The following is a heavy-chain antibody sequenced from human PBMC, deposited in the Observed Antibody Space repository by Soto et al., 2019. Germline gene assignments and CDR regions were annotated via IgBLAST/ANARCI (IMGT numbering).Heavy chain of an antibody. D-gene: IGHD6-13*01. V-gene: IGHV3-33*01. J-gene: IGHJ4*02. CDR2: IWSDENKK. Sequence: GGSLRLSCVESEFPYSRSRMHWVRQAPGKGLERVAVIWSDENKKYYADSVKGRFTISRDNSKNTLYLQMNSLRPEDTGVYYCASGIVAAADFDYCGQGTLVTVSS. CDR1: EFPYSRSR. CDR3: ASGIVAAADFDY.